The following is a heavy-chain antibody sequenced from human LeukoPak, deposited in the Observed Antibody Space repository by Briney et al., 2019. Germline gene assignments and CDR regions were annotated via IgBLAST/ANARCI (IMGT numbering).Heavy chain of an antibody. CDR1: RFTFSSYG. J-gene: IGHJ4*02. V-gene: IGHV3-33*08. D-gene: IGHD3-22*01. CDR3: ARDLYYDSSGYYYGLDY. Sequence: GGSLRLSCAASRFTFSSYGMHWVRQAPGKGLEWVALIWYDGDNKYYVDSVKGRFTISRDNSKNTLYLQMNGLRAEDTAVYYCARDLYYDSSGYYYGLDYWGQGTLVTVSS. CDR2: IWYDGDNK.